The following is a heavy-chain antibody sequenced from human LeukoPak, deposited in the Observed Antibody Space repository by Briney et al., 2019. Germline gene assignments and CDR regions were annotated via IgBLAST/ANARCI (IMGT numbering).Heavy chain of an antibody. CDR1: GGSISSYY. V-gene: IGHV4-59*12. D-gene: IGHD3-3*01. CDR3: ARDPFRSSFES. Sequence: SETLSLTCTVSGGSISSYYWSWIRQPPGKGLGWIGYIYYSGSTNYNPSLKSRVTISVDTSKNQFSLKMTSATAADTAVYFCARDPFRSSFESWGQGILVTVSS. CDR2: IYYSGST. J-gene: IGHJ4*02.